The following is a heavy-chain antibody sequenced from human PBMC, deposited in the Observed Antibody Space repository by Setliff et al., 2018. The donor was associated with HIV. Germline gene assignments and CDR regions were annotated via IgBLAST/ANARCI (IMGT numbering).Heavy chain of an antibody. CDR1: GGSISSGRYY. Sequence: TLSLPCSVYGGSISSGRYYWTWIRQPAGNGPEWIGHIYTNGYTNYNPSLKSRVTISVYTSKNQFSLKLTSVTAADTAVYYCARAPPGIQNDAFDVWSQGTMVTVSS. CDR3: ARAPPGIQNDAFDV. J-gene: IGHJ3*01. CDR2: IYTNGYT. V-gene: IGHV4-61*09.